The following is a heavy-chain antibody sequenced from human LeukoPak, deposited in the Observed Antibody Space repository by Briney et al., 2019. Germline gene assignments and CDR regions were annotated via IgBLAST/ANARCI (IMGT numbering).Heavy chain of an antibody. CDR2: ISGNNDNP. CDR1: GSTFIYYI. D-gene: IGHD2-2*01. CDR3: ARDGTSTDDY. Sequence: ASVRVSCKASGSTFIYYIQWVRQAPGQGLEWMGWISGNNDNPNYGQKFQGRFTVTTDSSTSTAYMELRNLRSDDTAVYYCARDGTSTDDYWGQGTLVTVSS. J-gene: IGHJ4*02. V-gene: IGHV1-18*04.